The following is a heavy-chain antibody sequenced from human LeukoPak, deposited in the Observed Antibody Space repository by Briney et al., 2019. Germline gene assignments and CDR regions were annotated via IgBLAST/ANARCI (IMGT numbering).Heavy chain of an antibody. CDR1: GYTFSSYG. D-gene: IGHD3-16*02. V-gene: IGHV1-18*01. CDR3: ARDQYDSVWDSHRPYFDY. CDR2: INIYKGNT. Sequence: ASVKVSCEASGYTFSSYGISWVRQAPGQGLEWMGWINIYKGNTKYAQKFQGRVTMTTDTSTSTAYMEVTSLRSDDTAVYYCARDQYDSVWDSHRPYFDYWGQGTLVTVSS. J-gene: IGHJ4*02.